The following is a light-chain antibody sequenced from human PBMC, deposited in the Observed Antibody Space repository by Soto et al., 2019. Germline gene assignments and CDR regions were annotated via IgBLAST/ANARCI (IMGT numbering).Light chain of an antibody. Sequence: QSVLTQPPSASGTAGQVVTISCSGGDSNIGSNSVYWYQHLPRMAPKLLIHSDNQRPSGVPDRISGSKSGTSASLAISGLQSEDEADYYCASWDVSLKGVVFGGGTKLTVL. CDR3: ASWDVSLKGVV. CDR2: SDN. J-gene: IGLJ2*01. CDR1: DSNIGSNS. V-gene: IGLV1-44*01.